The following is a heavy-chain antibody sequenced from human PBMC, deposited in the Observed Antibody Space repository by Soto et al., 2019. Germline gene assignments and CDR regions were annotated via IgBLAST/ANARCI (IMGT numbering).Heavy chain of an antibody. CDR3: ARNYYDSSGYYYVHAFDI. J-gene: IGHJ3*02. Sequence: GGSLRLSCAASGFTFSSYAMSWVRQAPGKGLEWVSAISSTGGSTYYADSVKGRFTISRDDSKNSLYLQMNSLKTEDTAVYYCARNYYDSSGYYYVHAFDIWGQGTMVTVSS. V-gene: IGHV3-23*01. CDR2: ISSTGGST. D-gene: IGHD3-22*01. CDR1: GFTFSSYA.